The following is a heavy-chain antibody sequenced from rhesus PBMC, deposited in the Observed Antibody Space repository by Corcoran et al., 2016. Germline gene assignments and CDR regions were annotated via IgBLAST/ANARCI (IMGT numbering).Heavy chain of an antibody. J-gene: IGHJ1*01. Sequence: QVQLQESGPGLVKPSETLSLTCAVSGGSVSSSNWWSWIRQPPGKGLEWIVYISGGSGSAYYNPSLKSRITISTDTSKNQFSLKLSSVTAADTAVYYCTRGESWSGYFEFWGQGALVTVSS. CDR2: ISGGSGSA. D-gene: IGHD6-13*01. V-gene: IGHV4-65*01. CDR1: GGSVSSSNW. CDR3: TRGESWSGYFEF.